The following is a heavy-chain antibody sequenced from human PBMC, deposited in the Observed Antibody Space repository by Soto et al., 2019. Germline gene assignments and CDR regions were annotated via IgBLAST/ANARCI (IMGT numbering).Heavy chain of an antibody. CDR2: IYYSGST. Sequence: SETVSRGCTFSGCSIVSIVYYLCFIRQPQGNGLELIGSIYYSGSTYYNPSLKSRVTIYVDTSKNQFSLKLSSVTYADKAVYYCERIVVVIPELIEYRGPGNLVTVS. CDR1: GCSIVSIVYY. V-gene: IGHV4-39*01. CDR3: ERIVVVIPELIEY. J-gene: IGHJ4*02. D-gene: IGHD3-22*01.